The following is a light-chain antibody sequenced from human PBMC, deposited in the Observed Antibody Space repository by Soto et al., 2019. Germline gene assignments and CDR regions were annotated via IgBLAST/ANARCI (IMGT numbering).Light chain of an antibody. CDR3: QQRSNWHPIT. V-gene: IGKV3D-20*02. J-gene: IGKJ5*01. CDR2: LSS. Sequence: EILLTQSPGTLPLSPWERATLSCRASPSVSSSYLAWYQQKPGQAPRLLNRLSSSRATGIPDKFSGRGSGTQVSLTIISLVPDDSSVYYCQQRSNWHPITFGQGTRVDIK. CDR1: PSVSSSY.